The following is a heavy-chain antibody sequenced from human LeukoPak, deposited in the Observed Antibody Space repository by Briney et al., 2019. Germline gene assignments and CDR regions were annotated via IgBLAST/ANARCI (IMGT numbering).Heavy chain of an antibody. Sequence: SEXLSLTCTVSGGSISSYYWSWLRQPPGKGLEGIGYIYYSGSTNYNPSLRSRGNISVDTSKNKFSLKLSSVTAADTAVYYCARGGLYNWNYSDYYYYYMDVWGKGTTVTVSS. CDR2: IYYSGST. J-gene: IGHJ6*03. V-gene: IGHV4-59*01. D-gene: IGHD1-7*01. CDR3: ARGGLYNWNYSDYYYYYMDV. CDR1: GGSISSYY.